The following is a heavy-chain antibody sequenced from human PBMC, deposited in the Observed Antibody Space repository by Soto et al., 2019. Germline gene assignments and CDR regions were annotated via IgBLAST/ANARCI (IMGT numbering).Heavy chain of an antibody. V-gene: IGHV5-51*01. J-gene: IGHJ4*02. CDR1: GYSFTSYW. CDR3: ARTLLGGSSSPAVGY. CDR2: IYPGDSDT. D-gene: IGHD6-6*01. Sequence: GESLKISCKGSGYSFTSYWIGWVRQMPGKGLEWMGIIYPGDSDTRYSPPFQGQVTISADKSISTAYLQWSSLKASDTAMYYCARTLLGGSSSPAVGYWGQGTLVTVSS.